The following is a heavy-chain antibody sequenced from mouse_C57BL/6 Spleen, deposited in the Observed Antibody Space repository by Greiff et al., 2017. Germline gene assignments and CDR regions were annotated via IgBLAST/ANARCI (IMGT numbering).Heavy chain of an antibody. CDR1: GYTFTSYW. Sequence: QVQLQQPGAELVRPGSSVKLSCKASGYTFTSYWMDWVKQRPGQGLEWIGNIYPSDSETHYNQKFKDKATLTVDKSSSTAYMQLSSLTSEDSAVYYCARWGSNSWFAYWGQGTLVTVSA. D-gene: IGHD2-5*01. CDR3: ARWGSNSWFAY. V-gene: IGHV1-61*01. CDR2: IYPSDSET. J-gene: IGHJ3*01.